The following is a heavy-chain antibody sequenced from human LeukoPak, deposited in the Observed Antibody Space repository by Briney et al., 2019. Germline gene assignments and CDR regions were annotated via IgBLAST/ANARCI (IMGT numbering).Heavy chain of an antibody. J-gene: IGHJ3*02. Sequence: GGSLRHSCVASGFTVSDHYIDWVRQAPGKGLEWVGRNRDKSKSYTTDYAASVRGRFTISRDDSKNSLYLQMYSLKTEDTAVYFCTRPSYYDSRGYSTNGFDIWGQGTMVTVSS. D-gene: IGHD3-22*01. CDR3: TRPSYYDSRGYSTNGFDI. V-gene: IGHV3-72*01. CDR1: GFTVSDHY. CDR2: NRDKSKSYTT.